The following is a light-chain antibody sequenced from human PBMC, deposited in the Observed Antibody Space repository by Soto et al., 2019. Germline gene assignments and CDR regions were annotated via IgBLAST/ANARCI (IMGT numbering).Light chain of an antibody. V-gene: IGKV3-15*01. CDR1: QSVSTN. CDR3: HQYNTRQVT. J-gene: IGKJ4*01. CDR2: DAS. Sequence: EIVMTQSPATLSVSPGERATLSCRASQSVSTNLAWYQQKPGQAPRLLIYDASTRATVVPARFSGSGSGTEFTPTISSLQSEDFAVYFWHQYNTRQVTFGGGTKVEIK.